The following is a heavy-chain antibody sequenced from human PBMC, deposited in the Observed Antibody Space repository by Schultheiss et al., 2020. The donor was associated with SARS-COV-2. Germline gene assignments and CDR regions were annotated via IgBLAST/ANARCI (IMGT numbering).Heavy chain of an antibody. J-gene: IGHJ5*02. CDR3: ARCPSIFGVCAWGYSWFDP. CDR2: INPSGGST. CDR1: ADTFTRYH. Sequence: ASVKVSCKADADTFTRYHMHWVRQAPGQGLEWMGIINPSGGSTSYAQKFQGRVTMTRDTSISTAYMELSRLRSDDTAVYYCARCPSIFGVCAWGYSWFDPWGQGTLVTVSS. V-gene: IGHV1-46*01. D-gene: IGHD3-3*01.